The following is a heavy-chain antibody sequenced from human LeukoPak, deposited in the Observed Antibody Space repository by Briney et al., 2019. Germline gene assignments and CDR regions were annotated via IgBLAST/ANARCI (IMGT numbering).Heavy chain of an antibody. J-gene: IGHJ5*02. Sequence: PSETLSLTCTVSGVSISSSSYYWGWIRQPPGKGLEWIVSIYYSGSTYYNPSLKSRVTISVDTSKNQFSLKLSSVTAADTAVYYCARRPLPNWFDPWGQGTLVTVSS. CDR1: GVSISSSSYY. CDR3: ARRPLPNWFDP. V-gene: IGHV4-39*01. CDR2: IYYSGST.